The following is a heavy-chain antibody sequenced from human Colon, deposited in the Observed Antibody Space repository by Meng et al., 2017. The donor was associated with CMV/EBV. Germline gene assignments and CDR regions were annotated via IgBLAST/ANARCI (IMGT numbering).Heavy chain of an antibody. D-gene: IGHD1-26*01. CDR2: INGDGSMT. CDR1: GFIFSNYW. J-gene: IGHJ3*01. V-gene: IGHV3-74*01. CDR3: AGPLGVNAFDF. Sequence: ESLKISCAGSGFIFSNYWMYWVRQAPGKGLVWLSRINGDGSMTGYADSVKGRFTVSRDNAKNTLYLQMNSLRVEDTAVYYCAGPLGVNAFDFWGQGTMVTVSS.